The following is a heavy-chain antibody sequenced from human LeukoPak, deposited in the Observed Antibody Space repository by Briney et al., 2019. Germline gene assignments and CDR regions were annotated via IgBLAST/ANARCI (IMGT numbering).Heavy chain of an antibody. CDR1: GFTFSNYW. Sequence: PGGSLRLSCAASGFTFSNYWVSWVRQAPGKGLEWVANIKQDGSEKYYVDSVKGRFTISRDNAKNSLYLQMNSLRAEDTAVYYCAGDHVQLWSRGAFDIWGQGTMVTVSS. J-gene: IGHJ3*02. V-gene: IGHV3-7*04. CDR2: IKQDGSEK. D-gene: IGHD5-18*01. CDR3: AGDHVQLWSRGAFDI.